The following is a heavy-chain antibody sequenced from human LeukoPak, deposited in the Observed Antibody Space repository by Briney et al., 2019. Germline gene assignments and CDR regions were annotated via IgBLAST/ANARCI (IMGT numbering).Heavy chain of an antibody. Sequence: ASVKVSCKASGYTFTGYYMHWVRQAPGQGLEWMGWINPNSGGTNYAQKLQGRVTMTTDTSTSTAYMELRSLRSDDTAVYYCARVAAVKTYYGMDVWGQGTTVTVSS. CDR2: INPNSGGT. J-gene: IGHJ6*02. CDR3: ARVAAVKTYYGMDV. CDR1: GYTFTGYY. V-gene: IGHV1-2*02. D-gene: IGHD6-13*01.